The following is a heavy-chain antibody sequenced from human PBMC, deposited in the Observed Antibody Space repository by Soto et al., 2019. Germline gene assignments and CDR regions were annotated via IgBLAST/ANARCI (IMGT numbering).Heavy chain of an antibody. Sequence: PGWSLRLSCAASGFTFSSYWMHWVRQAPGKGLVWVSRINSDGSSTNYADFVKGRFAISRDNAKNTLYLQMNSLRVEDTAVYYCSRVGGSTWHWGQGTLVTVSS. V-gene: IGHV3-74*01. CDR3: SRVGGSTWH. CDR1: GFTFSSYW. D-gene: IGHD1-26*01. CDR2: INSDGSST. J-gene: IGHJ4*02.